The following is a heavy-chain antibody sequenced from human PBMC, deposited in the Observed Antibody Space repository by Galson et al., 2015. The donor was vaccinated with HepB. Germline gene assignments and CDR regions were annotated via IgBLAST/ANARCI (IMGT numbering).Heavy chain of an antibody. V-gene: IGHV3-48*04. J-gene: IGHJ4*02. CDR2: ISSSSSTI. D-gene: IGHD4-23*01. Sequence: SLRLSCAAYTFIFSTYSMNWVRQAPGKGLEWVSYISSSSSTIYYADSVKGRFTISRDNTKNSLYLQMSSLRAEDKAVYYCVFLRGNDLKPLDYWGQGTLVTVSS. CDR3: VFLRGNDLKPLDY. CDR1: TFIFSTYS.